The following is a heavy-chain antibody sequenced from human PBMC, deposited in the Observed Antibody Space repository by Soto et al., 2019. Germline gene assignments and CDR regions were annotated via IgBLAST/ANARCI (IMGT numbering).Heavy chain of an antibody. Sequence: TLSLHCTVSGGSISSGGYYWSWIRQHPGKGLEWIVYIYYSGSTYYKPSLKSRVTISRDTSKNQFSLKLSSLTAADTAVYYCARYLGTMVYFDDWGQGTLVTVSS. CDR1: GGSISSGGYY. V-gene: IGHV4-31*03. D-gene: IGHD3-10*01. CDR3: ARYLGTMVYFDD. CDR2: IYYSGST. J-gene: IGHJ4*02.